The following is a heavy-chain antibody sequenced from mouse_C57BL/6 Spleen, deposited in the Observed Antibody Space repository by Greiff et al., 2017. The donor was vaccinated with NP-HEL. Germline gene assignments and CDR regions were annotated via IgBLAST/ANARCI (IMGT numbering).Heavy chain of an antibody. CDR3: ARNGPSAVAPYY. Sequence: VKLMESGPGLVQPSQSLSITCTVSGFSLTSYGVHWVRQSPGKGLEWLGVIWSGGSTDYNGAFISRLSISKDNSKSQVFFKMNSLQADDTAIYYCARNGPSAVAPYYWGQGTTLTVSS. CDR1: GFSLTSYG. D-gene: IGHD1-1*01. J-gene: IGHJ2*01. V-gene: IGHV2-2*01. CDR2: IWSGGST.